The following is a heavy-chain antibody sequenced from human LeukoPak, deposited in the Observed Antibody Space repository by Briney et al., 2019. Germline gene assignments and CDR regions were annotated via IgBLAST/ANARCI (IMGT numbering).Heavy chain of an antibody. CDR2: ISAYNGNT. J-gene: IGHJ4*02. V-gene: IGHV1-18*01. D-gene: IGHD3-22*01. Sequence: ASVKVSCKASGYTFTSYGISWVRQAPGQGLEWMGWISAYNGNTNYAQKLQGRVTMTTDTSTSTAYMELRSLRSDDTAVYYCAGAGYYYDSSGYYRLTHYYFDYWGQGTLVTVSS. CDR1: GYTFTSYG. CDR3: AGAGYYYDSSGYYRLTHYYFDY.